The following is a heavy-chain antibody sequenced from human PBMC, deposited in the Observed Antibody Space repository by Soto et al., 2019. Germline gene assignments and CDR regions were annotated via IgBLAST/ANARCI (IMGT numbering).Heavy chain of an antibody. Sequence: SVKVSCKASGGTFSSYAISWVRQAPGQGLEWMGGIIPIFGTANCAQKFQGRVTITADESTSTAYMELSSLRSEDTAVYYCARSWIQLWLLDYWGQGTLVTVSS. J-gene: IGHJ4*02. V-gene: IGHV1-69*13. D-gene: IGHD5-18*01. CDR3: ARSWIQLWLLDY. CDR2: IIPIFGTA. CDR1: GGTFSSYA.